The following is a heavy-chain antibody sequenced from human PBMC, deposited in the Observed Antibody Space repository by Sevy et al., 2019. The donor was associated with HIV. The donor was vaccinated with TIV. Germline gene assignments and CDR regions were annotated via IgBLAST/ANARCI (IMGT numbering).Heavy chain of an antibody. CDR2: IQFDGSSQ. Sequence: GGSLRLSCAASGFTFSYSGMHWVRQAPGKGLEWLTFIQFDGSSQYYADSVKGRFTTLRDNSKNTLNLQMNSLRGDDTAVYYCAKNTAAVGVGGFDYWGQGALVTVSS. CDR3: AKNTAAVGVGGFDY. CDR1: GFTFSYSG. J-gene: IGHJ4*02. D-gene: IGHD2-8*01. V-gene: IGHV3-30*02.